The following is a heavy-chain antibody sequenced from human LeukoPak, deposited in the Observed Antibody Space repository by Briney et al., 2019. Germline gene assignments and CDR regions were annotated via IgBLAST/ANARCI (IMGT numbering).Heavy chain of an antibody. CDR1: GFTFSSYG. V-gene: IGHV3-66*01. Sequence: GGSLRLSCAASGFTFSSYGMHWVRQAPGKGLEWVSVIYSGGSTYYADSVKGRFTISRDNSKNTLYLQMNSLRAEDTAVYYCAGAPEGAYYYYYGMDVWGQGTTVTVSS. J-gene: IGHJ6*02. CDR2: IYSGGST. D-gene: IGHD1-14*01. CDR3: AGAPEGAYYYYYGMDV.